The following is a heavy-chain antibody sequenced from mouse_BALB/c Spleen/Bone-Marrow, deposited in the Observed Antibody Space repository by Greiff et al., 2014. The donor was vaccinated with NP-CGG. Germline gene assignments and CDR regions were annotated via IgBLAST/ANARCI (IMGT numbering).Heavy chain of an antibody. D-gene: IGHD3-1*01. CDR1: GYTFTSYW. Sequence: QVQLQQSGAELVKPGASVKPSCKASGYTFTSYWMHWVKQRPGQGLEWIGEINPSNGRANYVEKFKSKATLSGDKSSSTVYMQLSSLTSEDSAVYYCARSGYWYFDVWGAGTTVTVSA. CDR2: INPSNGRA. J-gene: IGHJ1*01. CDR3: ARSGYWYFDV. V-gene: IGHV1S81*02.